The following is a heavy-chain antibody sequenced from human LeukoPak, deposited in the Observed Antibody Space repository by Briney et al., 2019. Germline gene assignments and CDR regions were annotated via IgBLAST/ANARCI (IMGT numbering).Heavy chain of an antibody. CDR1: GYTFTSYD. J-gene: IGHJ5*02. Sequence: ASVKVSCKASGYTFTSYDINWVRQATGQGLEWMGWINPNSGGTNYAQKFQGRVTMTRDTSISTAYMELSRLRSDDTAVYYCARAMELVLDDPWGQGTLVTVSS. D-gene: IGHD6-6*01. CDR3: ARAMELVLDDP. V-gene: IGHV1-2*02. CDR2: INPNSGGT.